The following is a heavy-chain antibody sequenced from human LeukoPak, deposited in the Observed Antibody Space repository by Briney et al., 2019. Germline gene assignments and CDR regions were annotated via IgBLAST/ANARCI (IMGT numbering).Heavy chain of an antibody. CDR2: IKHDGSEK. J-gene: IGHJ3*02. D-gene: IGHD1-14*01. CDR1: GFTFSSHW. CDR3: ARGRNSATRYDAFDM. V-gene: IGHV3-7*01. Sequence: PGGSLRLSCAASGFTFSSHWMSWVRQAPGKGLEWVANIKHDGSEKYYVDSVKGRFTISRDNTENSLYLLMNSLRGEDTAVYYCARGRNSATRYDAFDMWGQGTMVTVSS.